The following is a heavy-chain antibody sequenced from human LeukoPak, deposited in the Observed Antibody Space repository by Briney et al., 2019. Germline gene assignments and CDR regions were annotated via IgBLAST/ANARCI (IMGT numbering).Heavy chain of an antibody. V-gene: IGHV1-8*01. D-gene: IGHD3-22*01. CDR3: ARGISGDSSGYVYFQH. Sequence: ASVKVSCKASGYTFTSHDINWVRQATGQGLEWMGWMNPNSGNTGYAQKFQGRVTMTRNTSISTAYMELSSLRSEVTAVYYCARGISGDSSGYVYFQHWGQGTLVTVSS. J-gene: IGHJ1*01. CDR1: GYTFTSHD. CDR2: MNPNSGNT.